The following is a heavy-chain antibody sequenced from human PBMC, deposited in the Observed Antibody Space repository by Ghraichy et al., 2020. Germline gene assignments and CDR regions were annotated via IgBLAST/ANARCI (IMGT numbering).Heavy chain of an antibody. CDR2: VSGSGGYT. D-gene: IGHD1-26*01. Sequence: ETLSLTCAASGFTFNNYAMSWVRQAPGKGLEWVSAVSGSGGYTYYADSVQGRFSISRDNSENTVFLQMNSLRAEDTAIYYCAKDRFSGTYPYHFDYWGQGMLVTVSS. CDR3: AKDRFSGTYPYHFDY. V-gene: IGHV3-23*01. J-gene: IGHJ4*02. CDR1: GFTFNNYA.